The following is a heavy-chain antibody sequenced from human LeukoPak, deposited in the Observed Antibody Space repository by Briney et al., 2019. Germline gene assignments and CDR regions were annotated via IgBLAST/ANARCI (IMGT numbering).Heavy chain of an antibody. J-gene: IGHJ4*02. V-gene: IGHV1-8*01. Sequence: GASVKVSCKASGYTFTSYHINWVRQAPGQGLEWMGWMSPNSGDTGFAQKCQSRVTMTRNTSIPTAYMELSSLRSDDTARYYCARGVAAGYDYWGQGTLVTVSS. CDR1: GYTFTSYH. CDR2: MSPNSGDT. D-gene: IGHD6-13*01. CDR3: ARGVAAGYDY.